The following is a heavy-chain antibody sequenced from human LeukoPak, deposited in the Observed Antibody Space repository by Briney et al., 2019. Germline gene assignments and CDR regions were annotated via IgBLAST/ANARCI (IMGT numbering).Heavy chain of an antibody. CDR1: GFTFSNAW. Sequence: GSLRLSCAASGFTFSNAWMSWVRQPPGKGLEWIGEINHSGSTNYNPSLKSRVTISVDTSKNQFSLKLSSVTAADTAVYYCARGYRKWLLRPHLDYWGQGTLVTVSS. CDR2: INHSGST. D-gene: IGHD3-22*01. V-gene: IGHV4-34*01. J-gene: IGHJ4*02. CDR3: ARGYRKWLLRPHLDY.